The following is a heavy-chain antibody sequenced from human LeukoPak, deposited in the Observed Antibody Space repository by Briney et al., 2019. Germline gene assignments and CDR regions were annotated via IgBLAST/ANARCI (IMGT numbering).Heavy chain of an antibody. V-gene: IGHV3-21*01. J-gene: IGHJ6*02. CDR2: ISSSSSYI. CDR1: GFTFSSYW. Sequence: PGGSLRLSCAASGFTFSSYWMSWVRQAPGKGLEWVSSISSSSSYIYYADSVKGRFTISRDNAKNSLYLQMNSLRAEDTAVYYCARGGDYSSSRRVGHYYYGMDVWGQGTTVTVSS. CDR3: ARGGDYSSSRRVGHYYYGMDV. D-gene: IGHD6-13*01.